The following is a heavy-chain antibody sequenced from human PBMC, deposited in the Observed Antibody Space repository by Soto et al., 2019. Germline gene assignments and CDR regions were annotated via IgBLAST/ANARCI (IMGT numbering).Heavy chain of an antibody. Sequence: PSETLSLTCAVSGDSISSTFWWTWVRQPPGKGLEWIGEVYHSGSTRYNPSLKSRVTISVDTSNNQFSLKLISMTAADTAKYFCAREGNLGRWLQPLDFWGQGTLVTVSS. CDR1: GDSISSTFW. CDR3: AREGNLGRWLQPLDF. CDR2: VYHSGST. D-gene: IGHD5-12*01. V-gene: IGHV4-4*02. J-gene: IGHJ4*02.